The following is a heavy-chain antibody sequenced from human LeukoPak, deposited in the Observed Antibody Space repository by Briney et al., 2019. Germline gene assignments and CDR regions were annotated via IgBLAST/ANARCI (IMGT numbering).Heavy chain of an antibody. Sequence: ASVKVSCKASGYTFTGYYMHWVRQAPGQGLEWMGWINPNSGGTNYAQKFQGRVTMTRDTSISTAYMELSRLRSDDTAVYYCARARAIYCGGDCYPIGYWGQGTLVTVSS. CDR2: INPNSGGT. CDR3: ARARAIYCGGDCYPIGY. V-gene: IGHV1-2*02. D-gene: IGHD2-21*02. J-gene: IGHJ4*02. CDR1: GYTFTGYY.